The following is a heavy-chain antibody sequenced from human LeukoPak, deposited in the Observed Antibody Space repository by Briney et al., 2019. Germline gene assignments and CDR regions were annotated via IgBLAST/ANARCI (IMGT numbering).Heavy chain of an antibody. V-gene: IGHV4-59*01. J-gene: IGHJ3*02. Sequence: KPSETLSLTCTVSGGSISSYYWSWIRQPPGKGLEWIGYIYYGGSTNYNPSLKSRVTISVDTSKNQFSLKLSSVTAADTAVYYCARGVTSSGWFGGAFDIWGQGTMVTVSS. CDR1: GGSISSYY. CDR3: ARGVTSSGWFGGAFDI. CDR2: IYYGGST. D-gene: IGHD6-19*01.